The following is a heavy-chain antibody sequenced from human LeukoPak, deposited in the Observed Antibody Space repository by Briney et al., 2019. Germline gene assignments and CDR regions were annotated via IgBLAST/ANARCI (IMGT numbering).Heavy chain of an antibody. CDR3: TRPLQGSGSYYYYYMDV. V-gene: IGHV3-73*01. CDR2: IRSKANSYAT. CDR1: GFTFSGSA. J-gene: IGHJ6*03. Sequence: GGSLRLSCAASGFTFSGSAMHWVRQASGKGLEWVGRIRSKANSYATAYAVSVKGRFTISRDDSKNTAYLQMNSLKTEDTAVYYCTRPLQGSGSYYYYYMDVWGKGTTVTVSS. D-gene: IGHD1-26*01.